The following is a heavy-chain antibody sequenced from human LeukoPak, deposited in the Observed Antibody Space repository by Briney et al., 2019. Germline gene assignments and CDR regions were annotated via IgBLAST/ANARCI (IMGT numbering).Heavy chain of an antibody. CDR2: VFHRGRT. D-gene: IGHD1-26*01. CDR3: ARDHPSGSFLGSWFDL. V-gene: IGHV4-39*02. CDR1: GVSVSNNNYY. Sequence: SGTLSLTCNVSGVSVSNNNYYWGWIRQSPGKALEWIGSVFHRGRTFYNPSVKGRVTISLDASKNQFSLKLGSVTAADTSVYFCARDHPSGSFLGSWFDLWGQGTLVSVSS. J-gene: IGHJ5*02.